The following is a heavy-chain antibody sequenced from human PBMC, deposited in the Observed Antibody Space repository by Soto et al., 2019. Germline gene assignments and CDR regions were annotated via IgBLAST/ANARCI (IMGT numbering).Heavy chain of an antibody. D-gene: IGHD2-2*01. Sequence: EVQLLESGGDLVQPGGSLRLSCAAYGFTFSTYDMSWVRQAPGKGLEWVSALSGGSRSTYYADSVKGRFTISRDNSKNTLSLQMNSLRAEDTAVYYCARDTRKGTSPSDYWGQGTRVTVSS. CDR3: ARDTRKGTSPSDY. CDR1: GFTFSTYD. CDR2: LSGGSRST. J-gene: IGHJ4*02. V-gene: IGHV3-23*01.